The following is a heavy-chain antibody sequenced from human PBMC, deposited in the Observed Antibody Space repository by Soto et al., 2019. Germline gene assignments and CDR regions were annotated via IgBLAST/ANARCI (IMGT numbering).Heavy chain of an antibody. CDR1: GYIFVNYG. D-gene: IGHD3-16*01. V-gene: IGHV1-18*01. Sequence: QVQLVQSGDELKKPGASVKVSCKASGYIFVNYGIAWVRQAPGQGLEWMGWISPYTGNTHSATKVQGRLTMTTDTSTSTAYMDLGSPTSDDTAVYYCVMVDNYVTPTPQDVWGQGTTVTVSS. J-gene: IGHJ6*02. CDR2: ISPYTGNT. CDR3: VMVDNYVTPTPQDV.